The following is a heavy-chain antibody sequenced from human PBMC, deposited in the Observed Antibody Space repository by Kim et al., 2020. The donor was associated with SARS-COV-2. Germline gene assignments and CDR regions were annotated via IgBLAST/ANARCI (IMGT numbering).Heavy chain of an antibody. Sequence: GGSLRLSCAASGFTFASYDMAWVRLAPGKGPERVSGISTSSHIRTYPDSVKGRFIISRDNSKNTLYLQMNSLRTEDTAVYYCARKLVTDGPYSFGMDVWGQGTTVTVSS. CDR2: ISTSSHIR. CDR1: GFTFASYD. J-gene: IGHJ6*02. D-gene: IGHD2-21*01. CDR3: ARKLVTDGPYSFGMDV. V-gene: IGHV3-23*01.